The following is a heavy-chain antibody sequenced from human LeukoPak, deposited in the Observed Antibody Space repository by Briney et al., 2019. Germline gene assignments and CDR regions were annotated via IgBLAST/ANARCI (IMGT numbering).Heavy chain of an antibody. Sequence: GGSLRLSCAASGITFSGYTMSWVRQAPGKGLEWVSSILNNGATTYYADSVKGRFTISRDNSKNTLYLQMNSLRAEDTAVYYCARDEGRRATNYWGQGTLVTVSS. CDR3: ARDEGRRATNY. J-gene: IGHJ4*02. V-gene: IGHV3-23*01. CDR2: ILNNGATT. CDR1: GITFSGYT. D-gene: IGHD5-24*01.